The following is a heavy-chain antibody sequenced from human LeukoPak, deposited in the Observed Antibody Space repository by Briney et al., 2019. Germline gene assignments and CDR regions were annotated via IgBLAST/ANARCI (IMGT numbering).Heavy chain of an antibody. CDR2: ISDDGSNK. V-gene: IGHV3-30*03. Sequence: GGSLRLSCRASGFTFSSYGMHWVRQAPGKGLEWVALISDDGSNKYYADSVKGRFTISRDNSKNTLYLQMNSLRAEDTAVYYCARDSGSYTGIFDYWGQGTLVTVSS. D-gene: IGHD1-26*01. CDR1: GFTFSSYG. CDR3: ARDSGSYTGIFDY. J-gene: IGHJ4*02.